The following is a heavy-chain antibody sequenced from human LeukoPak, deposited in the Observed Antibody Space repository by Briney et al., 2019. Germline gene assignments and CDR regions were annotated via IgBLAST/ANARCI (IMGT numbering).Heavy chain of an antibody. Sequence: SETLSLTCTASGGSISSSSYYWGWIRQPPGKGQEWIGSIYYSGSTYYNPSLKSRITISVDTSKNQFSLKLSSVTAADTAVYYCARHRFGYSSLPYYFDYWGQGTLVTVSS. D-gene: IGHD5-18*01. CDR3: ARHRFGYSSLPYYFDY. CDR2: IYYSGST. J-gene: IGHJ4*02. CDR1: GGSISSSSYY. V-gene: IGHV4-39*01.